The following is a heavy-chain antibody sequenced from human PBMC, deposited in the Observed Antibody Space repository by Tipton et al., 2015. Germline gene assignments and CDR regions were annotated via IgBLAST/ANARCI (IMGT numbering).Heavy chain of an antibody. Sequence: SLRLSCAASGFTFSSYGMHWVRQAPGKGLEWVAVIWYDGSNKYYADSVKGRFTISRDNSKNTLYLQMNSLRAEDTAVYYCARDYFYGDPRRAAFDIWGQGTMVTVSS. V-gene: IGHV3-33*08. CDR1: GFTFSSYG. D-gene: IGHD4-17*01. CDR2: IWYDGSNK. CDR3: ARDYFYGDPRRAAFDI. J-gene: IGHJ3*02.